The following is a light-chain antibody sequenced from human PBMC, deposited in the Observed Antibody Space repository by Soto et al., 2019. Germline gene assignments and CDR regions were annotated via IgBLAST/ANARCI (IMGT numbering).Light chain of an antibody. CDR2: GAS. Sequence: EIVLTQSPGTLSLSPGERATLSCRASQSVSSSYLAWYQQKPGQAPRLLIYGASSRATGIPDRFSGSGSGTDFTLTISRLEPEDFAVYYCQQYGSSLPFGQGTKVDIK. J-gene: IGKJ1*01. CDR1: QSVSSSY. CDR3: QQYGSSLP. V-gene: IGKV3-20*01.